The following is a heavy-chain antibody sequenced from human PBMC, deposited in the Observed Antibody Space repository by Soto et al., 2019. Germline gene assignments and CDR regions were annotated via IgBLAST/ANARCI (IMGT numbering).Heavy chain of an antibody. J-gene: IGHJ5*01. CDR2: ITNRGTHT. D-gene: IGHD2-15*01. CDR3: TRAHEVAWFDS. Sequence: GGSLRLSCTASGFSFSSYTRNWVRQAPGKGLQWVASITNRGTHTYSADSVKGRFTISRDNDKNSLYLQMNNLRAEDTATYYCTRAHEVAWFDSWGLGTLVTVYS. CDR1: GFSFSSYT. V-gene: IGHV3-21*06.